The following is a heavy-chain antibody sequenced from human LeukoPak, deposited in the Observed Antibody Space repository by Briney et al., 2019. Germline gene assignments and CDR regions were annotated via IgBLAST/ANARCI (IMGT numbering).Heavy chain of an antibody. D-gene: IGHD3-10*02. J-gene: IGHJ5*02. Sequence: SETLSLTCTVSGGSISSYYWSWIRQPPGKGLEWIGYIYYSGSTNYNPSLKSRVTISVDTSKNQFSLKLSSVTAADTAVYYCARSVGVRGWFDPWGHGTLVTVSS. CDR2: IYYSGST. CDR1: GGSISSYY. CDR3: ARSVGVRGWFDP. V-gene: IGHV4-59*01.